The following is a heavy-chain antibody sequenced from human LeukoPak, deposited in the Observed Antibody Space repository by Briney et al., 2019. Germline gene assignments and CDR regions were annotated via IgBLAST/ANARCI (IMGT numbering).Heavy chain of an antibody. CDR1: GFTFSSYA. Sequence: PGGSLXLSCAASGFTFSSYAMSWVRQAPGKGXXWXSAISGSGGSTYYADSVKGRFTISRGNSKNTLYLQMNSLRAEDTAVYYCAKDRMAAAGNFDYWGQGTLVTVSS. J-gene: IGHJ4*02. V-gene: IGHV3-23*01. D-gene: IGHD6-13*01. CDR2: ISGSGGST. CDR3: AKDRMAAAGNFDY.